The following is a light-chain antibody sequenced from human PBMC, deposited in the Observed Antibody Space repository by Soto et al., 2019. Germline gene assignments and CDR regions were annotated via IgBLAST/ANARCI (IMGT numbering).Light chain of an antibody. CDR2: GAS. CDR3: QQYDNWPRT. V-gene: IGKV3-15*01. CDR1: QTVSSN. J-gene: IGKJ1*01. Sequence: EIVMTQSPATLSVSPGEGATLSCRASQTVSSNLAWYQQKPGQTPRLLIYGASTRATGIPAKFSGSGSGPEFTLTISSLQSEDFAVYYCQQYDNWPRTFGQGTKVDI.